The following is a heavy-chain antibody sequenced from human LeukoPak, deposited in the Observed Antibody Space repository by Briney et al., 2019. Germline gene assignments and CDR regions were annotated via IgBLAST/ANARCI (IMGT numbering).Heavy chain of an antibody. CDR1: GGSISSSNYY. J-gene: IGHJ4*02. D-gene: IGHD6-13*01. Sequence: SETLSLTCTVSGGSISSSNYYWGWIRQPPGKGLEWIGSIYYSGSTYYSPSLKSRVTISVDTSKNQFSLKLSSVTAADTAVYYCARRAAADNYFDYWGQGTLVTVSS. CDR3: ARRAAADNYFDY. CDR2: IYYSGST. V-gene: IGHV4-39*01.